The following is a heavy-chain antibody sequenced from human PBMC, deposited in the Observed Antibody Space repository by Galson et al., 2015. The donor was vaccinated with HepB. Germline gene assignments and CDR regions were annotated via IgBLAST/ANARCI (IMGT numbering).Heavy chain of an antibody. J-gene: IGHJ4*02. CDR2: ISYDGSNK. V-gene: IGHV3-30-3*01. CDR3: ARDPAPSGWYHFGY. CDR1: GFTFSSYA. Sequence: SLRLSCAASGFTFSSYAMHWVRQAPGKGLEWVAVISYDGSNKYYADSVKGRFTISRDNSKNTLYLQMNSLRAEDTAVYYCARDPAPSGWYHFGYWGQGTLVTVSS. D-gene: IGHD6-19*01.